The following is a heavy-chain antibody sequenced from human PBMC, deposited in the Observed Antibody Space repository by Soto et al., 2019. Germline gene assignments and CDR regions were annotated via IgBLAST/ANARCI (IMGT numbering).Heavy chain of an antibody. Sequence: QVQLQESGPGLVKPSETLSLTCAVSGYSITGSAFWGWIRQPPGKGLGWIGSNHLGGTTYYDPSLKSRVTISLATSKNEFALKLSSVTAADTAVYYCARPRPNFGAVDSWGQGALVTVST. D-gene: IGHD3-16*01. CDR3: ARPRPNFGAVDS. J-gene: IGHJ4*02. CDR1: GYSITGSAF. V-gene: IGHV4-38-2*01. CDR2: NHLGGTT.